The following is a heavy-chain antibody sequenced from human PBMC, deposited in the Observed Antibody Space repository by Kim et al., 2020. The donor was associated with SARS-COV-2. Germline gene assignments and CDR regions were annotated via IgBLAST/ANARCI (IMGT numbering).Heavy chain of an antibody. Sequence: NPSLKVRVTISVDTSKNQFALKRSSVTAADTAVYYCARRNGAAAGTGFDYWGQGTLVTVSS. CDR3: ARRNGAAAGTGFDY. D-gene: IGHD6-13*01. V-gene: IGHV4-59*08. J-gene: IGHJ4*02.